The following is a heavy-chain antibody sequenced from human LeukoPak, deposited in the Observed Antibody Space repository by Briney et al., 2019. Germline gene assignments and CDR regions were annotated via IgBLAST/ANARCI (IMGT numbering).Heavy chain of an antibody. Sequence: ASVKVSCKASGYTFTGYYMHWVRQAPGQGLEWMGWINPNSGGTNYAQKFQGRVTMTRDTSISTAYMELSRLRSDDTAVYYCARREAGYYDFCSGYYYGWFDPWGQGTLVTVSS. CDR1: GYTFTGYY. CDR2: INPNSGGT. V-gene: IGHV1-2*02. D-gene: IGHD3-3*01. CDR3: ARREAGYYDFCSGYYYGWFDP. J-gene: IGHJ5*02.